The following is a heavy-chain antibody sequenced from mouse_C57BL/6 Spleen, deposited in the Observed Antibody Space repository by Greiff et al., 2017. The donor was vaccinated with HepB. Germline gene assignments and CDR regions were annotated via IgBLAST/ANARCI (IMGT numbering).Heavy chain of an antibody. CDR2: ISDGGSYT. Sequence: DVKLVESGGGLVKPGGSLKLSCAASGFTFSSYAMSWVRQTPEKRLEWVATISDGGSYTYYPDNVKGRFTISRDNAKNNLYLQMSHLKSEDTAMYYCARVIYYYGSSPLDYWGQGTTLTVSS. CDR1: GFTFSSYA. V-gene: IGHV5-4*03. J-gene: IGHJ2*01. CDR3: ARVIYYYGSSPLDY. D-gene: IGHD1-1*01.